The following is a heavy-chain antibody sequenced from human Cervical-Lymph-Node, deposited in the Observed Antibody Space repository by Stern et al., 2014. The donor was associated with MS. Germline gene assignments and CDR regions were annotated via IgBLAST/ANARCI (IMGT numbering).Heavy chain of an antibody. CDR1: GGTFSSYA. CDR3: ARKAGTYPTILIFDY. CDR2: IIPMFGTT. J-gene: IGHJ4*02. Sequence: DQLVESGAEVQKPGSSVQVSCKASGGTFSSYAISWVRQAPGQGLEWMGGIIPMFGTTNYAQKFQGRVTISADESTSTAYMELSSLRSEDTAVYYCARKAGTYPTILIFDYWGQGTLVTVSS. V-gene: IGHV1-69*01. D-gene: IGHD1-26*01.